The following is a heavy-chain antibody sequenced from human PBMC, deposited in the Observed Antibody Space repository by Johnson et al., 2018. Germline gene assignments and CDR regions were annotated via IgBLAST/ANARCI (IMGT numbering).Heavy chain of an antibody. CDR1: GFTFSSYG. D-gene: IGHD2-2*01. V-gene: IGHV3-33*01. CDR2: IWYDGSNK. Sequence: QVQLVESGGGVVQPGRSLRLSCAASGFTFSSYGMHWVRQAPGKGLEWVAVIWYDGSNKYYADSVKGRFTISRDNSKNTLYLQMNGLGAEDTAVDYCARGQYCSSTSWYRYYYYGMDVWGQGTTVTVSS. J-gene: IGHJ6*02. CDR3: ARGQYCSSTSWYRYYYYGMDV.